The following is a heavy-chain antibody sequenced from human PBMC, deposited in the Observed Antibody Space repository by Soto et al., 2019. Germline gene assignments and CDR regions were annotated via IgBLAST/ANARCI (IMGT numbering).Heavy chain of an antibody. CDR1: GASITYGAYS. J-gene: IGHJ4*02. CDR3: ARGGGLDPFDY. CDR2: INHLETT. V-gene: IGHV4-30-2*01. Sequence: PSETLSLTCTVSGASITYGAYSWSWIRQTPGKGLEWIGYINHLETTFYNPSFESRLTLSIDRTKNQFSLNLKSMSAADRAVYFCARGGGLDPFDYWGQGILVTVSS. D-gene: IGHD1-26*01.